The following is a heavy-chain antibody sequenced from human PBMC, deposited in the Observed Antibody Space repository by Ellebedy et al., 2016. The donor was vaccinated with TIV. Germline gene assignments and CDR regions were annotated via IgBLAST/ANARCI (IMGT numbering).Heavy chain of an antibody. CDR2: ISGSGGTT. V-gene: IGHV3-23*01. J-gene: IGHJ4*02. D-gene: IGHD2-2*01. CDR3: ANYKLWGGESYFDY. CDR1: GFTFSTYA. Sequence: GGSLRLSCAASGFTFSTYAMSWVRQAPGKGLEWVSAISGSGGTTYYADSVKGRFTISRDNSKNTLYLQMNSLRAEDTAVYYCANYKLWGGESYFDYWGQGTLVTVSS.